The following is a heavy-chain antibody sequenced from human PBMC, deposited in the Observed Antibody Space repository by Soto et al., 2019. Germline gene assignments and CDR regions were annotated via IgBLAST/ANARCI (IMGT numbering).Heavy chain of an antibody. CDR1: GYTFASNY. V-gene: IGHV1-46*01. Sequence: GASAKVCWKASGYTFASNYMHWVRQSTGQGLEWMGIINPSGGSTSYAQKFQGRVTMTRDTSTSTVYMELSSLRSEDTAVYYCARDLVAARRVQGGRWFDPWGQGTLVTVSS. CDR3: ARDLVAARRVQGGRWFDP. J-gene: IGHJ5*02. CDR2: INPSGGST. D-gene: IGHD6-6*01.